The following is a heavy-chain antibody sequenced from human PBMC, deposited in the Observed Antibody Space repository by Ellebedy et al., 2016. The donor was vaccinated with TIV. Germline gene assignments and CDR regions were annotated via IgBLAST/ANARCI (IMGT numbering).Heavy chain of an antibody. V-gene: IGHV3-23*01. CDR1: GFTFSSYA. Sequence: GESLKISXAASGFTFSSYAMSWVRQAPGKGLEWVSVISDNCSSTYYTDSVKGRFTISRDNSKNTLFLQMNSLRVEDTALYYCVKDPSGWYDQYDYGMDVWGQGTTVTVSS. CDR3: VKDPSGWYDQYDYGMDV. J-gene: IGHJ6*02. D-gene: IGHD6-19*01. CDR2: ISDNCSST.